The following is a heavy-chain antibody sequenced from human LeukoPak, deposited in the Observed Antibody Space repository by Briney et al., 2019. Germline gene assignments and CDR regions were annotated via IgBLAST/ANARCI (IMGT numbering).Heavy chain of an antibody. D-gene: IGHD5-18*01. Sequence: GGSLRLSCAASGFTFSAYWMHWVRQVPGKGLVWVSRINDDGRYTVYADSVKGRFTISRDNAKNTLYLQMISLRAEDTAVYYCAKARRIQLWLSWGQGTLVTVSS. CDR1: GFTFSAYW. CDR3: AKARRIQLWLS. V-gene: IGHV3-74*01. J-gene: IGHJ5*02. CDR2: INDDGRYT.